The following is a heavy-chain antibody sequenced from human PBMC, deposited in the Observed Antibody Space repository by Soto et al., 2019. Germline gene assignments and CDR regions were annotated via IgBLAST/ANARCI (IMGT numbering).Heavy chain of an antibody. CDR2: INHSGST. J-gene: IGHJ4*02. D-gene: IGHD3-22*01. CDR1: GGSFSGYY. V-gene: IGHV4-34*01. CDR3: ASSYYDSSGYHDY. Sequence: PSETLSLTCAVYGGSFSGYYWSWIRQPPGKGLEWIGEINHSGSTNYNPSLKSRVTISVDTSKNQFSLKLSSVTAADTAVYYCASSYYDSSGYHDYWGQGTLVPVSS.